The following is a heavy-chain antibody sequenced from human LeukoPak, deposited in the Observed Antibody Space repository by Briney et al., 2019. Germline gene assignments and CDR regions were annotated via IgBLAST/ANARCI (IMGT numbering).Heavy chain of an antibody. CDR2: ISVRGGTT. J-gene: IGHJ4*02. Sequence: PGGSLRLSCAASGFSFSSYAMSWVRQAPGKGLEWVSGISVRGGTTYYAESVRGRFTISRDNSNNTLYLQMNTLRDDDTALYYCARGGPRNSHDYWGQGTLVTVSS. CDR1: GFSFSSYA. D-gene: IGHD3-16*01. CDR3: ARGGPRNSHDY. V-gene: IGHV3-23*01.